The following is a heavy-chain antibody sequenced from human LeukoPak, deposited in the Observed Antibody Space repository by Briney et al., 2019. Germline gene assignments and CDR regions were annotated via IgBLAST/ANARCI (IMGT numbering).Heavy chain of an antibody. CDR1: GFTFNSYG. V-gene: IGHV3-30*02. J-gene: IGHJ4*02. CDR3: AKRLYNDHSSELEY. CDR2: IRYDGSNK. D-gene: IGHD3-22*01. Sequence: PGGSLRLSCTASGFTFNSYGMHWVRQAPGKGLEWVAFIRYDGSNKYYADSVKGRFTVSRDNSKNTLYLQMNSLRPEDTAVYYCAKRLYNDHSSELEYWGQGTLVTVSS.